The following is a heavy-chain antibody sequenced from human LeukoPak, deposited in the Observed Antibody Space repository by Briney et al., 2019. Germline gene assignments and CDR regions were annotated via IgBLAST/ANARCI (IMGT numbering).Heavy chain of an antibody. V-gene: IGHV1-69*01. D-gene: IGHD5-18*01. J-gene: IGHJ4*02. CDR2: IIPIFGTA. CDR3: ARGSWGDTAMGYYFDY. Sequence: SVKVSCKASGGTFSSYAISWVRQAPGQGLEWMVGIIPIFGTANYAQKFQGRVTITADESTSTAYMELSSLRSEDTAVYYCARGSWGDTAMGYYFDYWGQGTLVTVSS. CDR1: GGTFSSYA.